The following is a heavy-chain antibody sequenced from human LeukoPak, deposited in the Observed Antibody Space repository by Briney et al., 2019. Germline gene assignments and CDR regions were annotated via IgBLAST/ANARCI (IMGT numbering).Heavy chain of an antibody. Sequence: PGGSLRLSCAASGFTFSSYAMSWVRQAPGKGLEWVSAISGSGDSTFYADSVKGRFTISRDNSKNTLYLQMNGLIAEDTAVYYCAKTGFQWGYYFYYMDVWGRGTTVTVSS. J-gene: IGHJ6*03. V-gene: IGHV3-23*01. CDR1: GFTFSSYA. CDR2: ISGSGDST. D-gene: IGHD1-14*01. CDR3: AKTGFQWGYYFYYMDV.